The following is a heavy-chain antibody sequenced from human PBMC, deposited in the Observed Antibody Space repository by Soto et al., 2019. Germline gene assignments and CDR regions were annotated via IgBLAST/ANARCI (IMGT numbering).Heavy chain of an antibody. D-gene: IGHD3-10*01. J-gene: IGHJ4*02. CDR3: AKGGWYYGSGSLFDY. CDR1: GFTFSSYG. CDR2: ISYDGSNK. V-gene: IGHV3-30*18. Sequence: QVQLVESGGGVVQPGRSLRLSCAASGFTFSSYGMHWVRQAPGKGLEWGAVISYDGSNKYYADSVKGRFTISRDNSKNTLYLQMNSLRAEDTAVYYCAKGGWYYGSGSLFDYWGQGTLVTVSS.